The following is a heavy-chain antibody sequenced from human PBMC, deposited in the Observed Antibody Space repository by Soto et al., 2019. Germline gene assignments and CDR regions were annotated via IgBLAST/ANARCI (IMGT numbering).Heavy chain of an antibody. J-gene: IGHJ3*01. CDR2: IGGGGSMR. Sequence: EVQLVESGGGLVQPGESLRLSCAASGFNFRPYWMHWVRQVPGKGLEWISHIGGGGSMRVYADSVKGRFTISRDDAKNTLYLQMNSLRPEDTAVYYCVRDRGRPESFETWGQGTMVTVSS. V-gene: IGHV3-74*01. CDR1: GFNFRPYW. CDR3: VRDRGRPESFET. D-gene: IGHD3-10*01.